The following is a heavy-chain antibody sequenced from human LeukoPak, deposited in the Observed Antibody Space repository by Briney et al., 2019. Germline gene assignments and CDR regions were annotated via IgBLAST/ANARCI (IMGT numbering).Heavy chain of an antibody. CDR2: ISGSAATT. J-gene: IGHJ4*02. Sequence: GGSLRLSCAASGYTFNTYAMSWVRQAPGKGLEWVSSISGSAATTYYADSVEGRFTISRDNSKNMLYLQMNSLRAEDAAVYYCAKAPVTSCRGAFCYPFDYWGQGTLVTVSS. D-gene: IGHD2-15*01. CDR3: AKAPVTSCRGAFCYPFDY. CDR1: GYTFNTYA. V-gene: IGHV3-23*01.